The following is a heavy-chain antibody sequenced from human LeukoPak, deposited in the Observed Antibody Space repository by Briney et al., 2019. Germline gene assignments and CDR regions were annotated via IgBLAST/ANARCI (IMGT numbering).Heavy chain of an antibody. CDR2: ISGSGGST. Sequence: PGGSLRLSCAASGFTFSSYAMSWARQAPGKGLEWVSGISGSGGSTFYADSVKGRFTISRDNSKNTLYLQMNSLRAEDTAVYYCASGGSGSALYYWGQGTLVTVSS. CDR1: GFTFSSYA. J-gene: IGHJ4*02. CDR3: ASGGSGSALYY. V-gene: IGHV3-23*01. D-gene: IGHD3-10*01.